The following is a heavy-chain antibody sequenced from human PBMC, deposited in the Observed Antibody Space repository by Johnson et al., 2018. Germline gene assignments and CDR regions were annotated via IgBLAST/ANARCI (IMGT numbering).Heavy chain of an antibody. D-gene: IGHD4-17*01. Sequence: QVQLQESGPGLVKPSETLYLTCTVSGGSISSYYWTWIRKPPGEGLEWIGYIHHSGSSNYSPYLEGRVPMSLDTSKNQFSLKVSSVAAADTAVYYCAKDPGPLGDYVFLVFGTMDVWGKGTTVTVSS. CDR2: IHHSGSS. CDR1: GGSISSYY. CDR3: AKDPGPLGDYVFLVFGTMDV. J-gene: IGHJ6*03. V-gene: IGHV4-59*01.